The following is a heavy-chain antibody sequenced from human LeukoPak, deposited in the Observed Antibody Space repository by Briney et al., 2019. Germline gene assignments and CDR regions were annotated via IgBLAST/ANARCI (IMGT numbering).Heavy chain of an antibody. D-gene: IGHD3-16*01. CDR3: AREGEGIRARYYFDY. J-gene: IGHJ4*02. Sequence: GGSLRLSCAASGFTFRSFAMNWVRQAPGKGLEWVSTISSSSSYIYYTDSVKGRFTISRDNAKNSLYLQMNSLRAEDTAVYYCAREGEGIRARYYFDYWGQGTLVTVSS. V-gene: IGHV3-21*01. CDR2: ISSSSSYI. CDR1: GFTFRSFA.